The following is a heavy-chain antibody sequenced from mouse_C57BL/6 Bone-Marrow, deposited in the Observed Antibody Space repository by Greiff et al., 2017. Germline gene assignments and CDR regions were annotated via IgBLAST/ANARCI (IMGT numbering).Heavy chain of an antibody. Sequence: EVQLHQSGPELVKPGASVKISCKASGYTFTDYYMNWVKQSHGKSLEWIGDINPNNGGTSYNQKFKGKATLTVDKSSSTAYMELRSLTSEDSAVYYCARTGWAYWGQGTLVTVSA. V-gene: IGHV1-26*01. CDR1: GYTFTDYY. CDR2: INPNNGGT. J-gene: IGHJ3*01. CDR3: ARTGWAY. D-gene: IGHD1-1*02.